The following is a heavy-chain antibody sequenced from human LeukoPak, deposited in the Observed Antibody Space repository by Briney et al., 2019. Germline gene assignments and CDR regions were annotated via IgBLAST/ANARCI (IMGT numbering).Heavy chain of an antibody. V-gene: IGHV1-2*02. J-gene: IGHJ4*02. CDR3: ARLVPYYDSSGPIDS. D-gene: IGHD3-22*01. CDR1: GYTFTGYY. CDR2: INPNNGGT. Sequence: GASVKVSCKTSGYTFTGYYMHWVRQAPGQGLEWMGWINPNNGGTNYEQRFQGRVTMTRDTSISTAYMELSRLRSDDTAGNYCARLVPYYDSSGPIDSWGQGTLVTVSS.